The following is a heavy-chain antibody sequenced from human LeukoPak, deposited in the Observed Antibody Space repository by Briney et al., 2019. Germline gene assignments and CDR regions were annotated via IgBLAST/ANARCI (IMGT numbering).Heavy chain of an antibody. CDR3: ARETGVRYFDL. Sequence: SETLSLTCTVSAYSISRGYYWGWIRQPPGKGLEWIGRIYHGGSTYYNPSLNSRVTISVDTSKNQFSLKRSSVTAADTAVYYCARETGVRYFDLWGRGTLVTVSS. V-gene: IGHV4-38-2*02. CDR2: IYHGGST. D-gene: IGHD7-27*01. J-gene: IGHJ2*01. CDR1: AYSISRGYY.